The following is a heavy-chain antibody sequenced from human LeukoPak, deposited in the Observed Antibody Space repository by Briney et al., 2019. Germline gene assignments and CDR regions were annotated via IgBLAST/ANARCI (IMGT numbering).Heavy chain of an antibody. CDR1: GFTLSKHP. J-gene: IGHJ4*02. V-gene: IGHV3-23*01. D-gene: IGHD2-8*01. CDR2: LSDTGDSR. Sequence: PGGSLRLSCAASGFTLSKHPMYWVRQAPGKGLEWVSSLSDTGDSRHYADSVKGRFTISRVSARSALYLQMNSLRAEDTAVYYCAKGDCASGSCYFDGWGQGSQVTVSS. CDR3: AKGDCASGSCYFDG.